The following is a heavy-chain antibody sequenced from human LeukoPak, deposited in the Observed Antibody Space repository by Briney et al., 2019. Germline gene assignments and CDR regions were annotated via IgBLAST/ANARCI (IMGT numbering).Heavy chain of an antibody. CDR1: GGSISSGGYS. CDR3: ARASKRYGIAAAGPSDY. V-gene: IGHV4-30-2*01. CDR2: IYHSGST. Sequence: SETLSLTCAVSGGSISSGGYSWSWIRQPPGRGLEWIGYIYHSGSTYYNPSLKSRVTISVDTSKNQFSLKLSSVTAADTAVYYCARASKRYGIAAAGPSDYWGQGTLVTVSS. D-gene: IGHD6-13*01. J-gene: IGHJ4*02.